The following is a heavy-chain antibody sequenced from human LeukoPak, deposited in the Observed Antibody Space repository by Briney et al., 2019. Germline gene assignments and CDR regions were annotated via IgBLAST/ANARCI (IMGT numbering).Heavy chain of an antibody. CDR2: ISSSSSYI. Sequence: GGSLRLSCAASGFTFSSYSMNWVRQAPGKGLEGVSSISSSSSYIYYADSVKGRFTISRDSAKNSLYLQMNSLRAEDTAMYYCARRYCSGGSCYGNAFDIWGQGTMVTVSS. D-gene: IGHD2-15*01. CDR3: ARRYCSGGSCYGNAFDI. V-gene: IGHV3-21*01. CDR1: GFTFSSYS. J-gene: IGHJ3*02.